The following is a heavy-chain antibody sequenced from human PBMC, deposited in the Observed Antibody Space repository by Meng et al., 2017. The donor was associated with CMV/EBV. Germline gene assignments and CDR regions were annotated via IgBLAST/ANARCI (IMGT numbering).Heavy chain of an antibody. J-gene: IGHJ4*02. Sequence: GGSLRLSCAAPGFTFSSYAMSWVRQAPGKGLEWVSAISGSGGSTYYADSVKGRFTISRDNSKNTLYLQMNSLRAEDTAVYYCAKRPFSYSSSPYWGQGTLVTVSS. CDR3: AKRPFSYSSSPY. V-gene: IGHV3-23*01. CDR1: GFTFSSYA. D-gene: IGHD6-6*01. CDR2: ISGSGGST.